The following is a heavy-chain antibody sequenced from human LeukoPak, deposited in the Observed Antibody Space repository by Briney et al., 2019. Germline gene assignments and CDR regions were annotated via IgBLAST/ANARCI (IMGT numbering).Heavy chain of an antibody. Sequence: SETLSLTCAVYGGSFSGYYWSWIRQPPGKGLEWIGEINHSGSTNYNPSLKSRVTISVDTSKNQFSLKLSSVTAADTAVYYCARSRGIVVVTIFDYWGQGTLVTVSS. J-gene: IGHJ4*02. V-gene: IGHV4-34*01. D-gene: IGHD3-22*01. CDR3: ARSRGIVVVTIFDY. CDR2: INHSGST. CDR1: GGSFSGYY.